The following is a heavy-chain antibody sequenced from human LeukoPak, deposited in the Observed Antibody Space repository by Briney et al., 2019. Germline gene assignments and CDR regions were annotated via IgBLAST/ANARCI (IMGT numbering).Heavy chain of an antibody. D-gene: IGHD3-3*01. CDR3: ASGNSEIGLRY. V-gene: IGHV4-39*06. Sequence: AETLSLTCTVSGGSISSGTYYWGWLRQPPGKGLEWIGSINYTGSTYYNPSLKSRVTISVDTSKNQFALKLSSVTAADTATYYCASGNSEIGLRYWGQGTLVTVSS. CDR1: GGSISSGTYY. CDR2: INYTGST. J-gene: IGHJ4*02.